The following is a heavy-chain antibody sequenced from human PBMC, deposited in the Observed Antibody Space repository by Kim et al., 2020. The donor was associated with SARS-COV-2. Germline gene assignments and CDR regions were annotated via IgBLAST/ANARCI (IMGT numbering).Heavy chain of an antibody. CDR3: AREGLGGVIVISYDAFDI. CDR1: GDSVSSNSAA. V-gene: IGHV6-1*01. J-gene: IGHJ3*02. D-gene: IGHD3-16*02. Sequence: SQTLSLTCAISGDSVSSNSAAWNWIRQSPSRGLEWLGRTYYRSKWYNDYAVSVKSRITINPDTSKNQFFLQLNSVTPEDTAVYYCAREGLGGVIVISYDAFDIWGQGTMVTVSS. CDR2: TYYRSKWYN.